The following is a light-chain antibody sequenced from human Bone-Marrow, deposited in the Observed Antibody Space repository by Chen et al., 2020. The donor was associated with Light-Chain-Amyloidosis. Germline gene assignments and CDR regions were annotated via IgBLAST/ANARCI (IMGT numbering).Light chain of an antibody. J-gene: IGLJ2*01. CDR1: NIGSKS. CDR3: QMWDSRSDRVV. Sequence: SYVLTQPPSLAVDPGQTATITCGGRNIGSKSVNWYQQKPGQAPVLVVFDNSDRPSGIPERISGSNSGNTATLTLSRVEAGDEADYYCQMWDSRSDRVVFGGGTKVTVL. CDR2: DNS. V-gene: IGLV3-21*02.